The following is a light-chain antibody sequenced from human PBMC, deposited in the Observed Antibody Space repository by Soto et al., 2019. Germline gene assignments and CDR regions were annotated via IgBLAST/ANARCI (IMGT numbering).Light chain of an antibody. CDR1: QTISSW. CDR2: KAS. J-gene: IGKJ1*01. Sequence: DIQMTQSPSTLSGSVGDRVTITCRASQTISSWLAWYQQKPWKAPKLMIYKASILKSGVPSRFSGSGSGTEFTLTISSLQPDDFATYSCQHYNSYSEAFGQGTKVELK. CDR3: QHYNSYSEA. V-gene: IGKV1-5*03.